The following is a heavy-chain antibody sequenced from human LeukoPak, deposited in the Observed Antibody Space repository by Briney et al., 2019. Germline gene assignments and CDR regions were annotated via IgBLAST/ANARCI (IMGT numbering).Heavy chain of an antibody. CDR3: ARERSSSGTGAFDI. D-gene: IGHD6-6*01. J-gene: IGHJ3*02. CDR1: GFTFSSYA. Sequence: GGSERLSCAASGFTFSSYAMRWVRQAPGKGLEWVAVISYDGSNKYYADSVKGRFTISRDNSKNTLYLQMNSLRAEDTAVYYCARERSSSGTGAFDIWGQGTMVTVSS. CDR2: ISYDGSNK. V-gene: IGHV3-30-3*01.